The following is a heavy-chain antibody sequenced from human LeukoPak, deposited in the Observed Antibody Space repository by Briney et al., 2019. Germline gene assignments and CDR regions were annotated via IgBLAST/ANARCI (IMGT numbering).Heavy chain of an antibody. Sequence: SETLSLTCTVSGGSINSTSYYWGWIRQPPGKGLEWIGSIYYSGSTYYNPSLKSRVTISVDTSKNQFSLNLSSVTAADTAVYSCARYSSIRRLYYFDYWGQGTLVTVSS. CDR3: ARYSSIRRLYYFDY. J-gene: IGHJ4*02. CDR2: IYYSGST. D-gene: IGHD3-3*02. CDR1: GGSINSTSYY. V-gene: IGHV4-39*07.